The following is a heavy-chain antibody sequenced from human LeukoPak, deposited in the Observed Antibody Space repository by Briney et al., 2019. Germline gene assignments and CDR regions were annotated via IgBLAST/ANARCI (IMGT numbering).Heavy chain of an antibody. CDR3: AKLAAASEYSFTDV. D-gene: IGHD2-15*01. CDR2: ISVSGDKT. Sequence: PGGSLRLSCAASGFTFSTYAMSWLRQAPGKGLDWVSAISVSGDKTYYAGSVKGRYTISRDNSKNTLFLQVNSLRAEDTAVYYCAKLAAASEYSFTDVWGQGTTVTVSS. CDR1: GFTFSTYA. J-gene: IGHJ6*02. V-gene: IGHV3-23*01.